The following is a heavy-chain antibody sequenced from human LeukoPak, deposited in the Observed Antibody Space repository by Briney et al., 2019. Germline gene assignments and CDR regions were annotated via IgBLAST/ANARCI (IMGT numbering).Heavy chain of an antibody. CDR3: ARHLHYYGSGILARGAFDI. V-gene: IGHV4-59*08. D-gene: IGHD3-10*01. CDR2: VYSTGST. Sequence: SGTLSLTCNVSGGSISNNYWTWIRQPPGKVLEMVGHVYSTGSTNYNPSLMSHHTISEDPPHNQYCAELSSVTAADTAVYYCARHLHYYGSGILARGAFDIWGQGTMVTVSS. CDR1: GGSISNNY. J-gene: IGHJ3*02.